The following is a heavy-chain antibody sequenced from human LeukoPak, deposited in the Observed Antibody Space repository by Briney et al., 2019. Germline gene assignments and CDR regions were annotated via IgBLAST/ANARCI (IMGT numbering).Heavy chain of an antibody. J-gene: IGHJ6*02. CDR1: GFSFTIYS. V-gene: IGHV3-48*01. CDR3: GRDRRQIYYGVDV. Sequence: GGSLRLSCAASGFSFTIYSMNWVRQAPGKGLEWVPFINDSGRVTYYADSVKGRFTISRDTATNSLYLQMNSLRAEDTAVYYCGRDRRQIYYGVDVWGQGTTVTVSS. CDR2: INDSGRVT.